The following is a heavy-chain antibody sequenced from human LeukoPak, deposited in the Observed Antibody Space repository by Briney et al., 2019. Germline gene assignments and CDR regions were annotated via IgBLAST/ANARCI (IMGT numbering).Heavy chain of an antibody. CDR3: AATSVFLIY. Sequence: GGSLRLSCAASGFTFSSYWMSWVRQAPGKGLEWVANIKQDGSEKYYVDSVKGRFTISRDNAKNSLYLQMNTLRGEDTAVSYCAATSVFLIYWGQGTLVTVSS. CDR1: GFTFSSYW. V-gene: IGHV3-7*01. D-gene: IGHD3/OR15-3a*01. CDR2: IKQDGSEK. J-gene: IGHJ4*02.